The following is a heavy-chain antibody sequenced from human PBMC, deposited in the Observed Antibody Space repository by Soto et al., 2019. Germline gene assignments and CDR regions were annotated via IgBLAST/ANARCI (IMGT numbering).Heavy chain of an antibody. J-gene: IGHJ6*02. CDR2: ILHDGNDE. CDR3: AKERYDYYDSSGLLGKDG. Sequence: GGSLRLSCAASGFTFGDYIMHWVRQAPGKGLEWVAFILHDGNDEYYADSVKGRFTISRDNSKNTLYLQMNSLRAEDTPVYDFAKERYDYYDSSGLLGKDGLGQGTTVTVSS. CDR1: GFTFGDYI. V-gene: IGHV3-30*18. D-gene: IGHD3-22*01.